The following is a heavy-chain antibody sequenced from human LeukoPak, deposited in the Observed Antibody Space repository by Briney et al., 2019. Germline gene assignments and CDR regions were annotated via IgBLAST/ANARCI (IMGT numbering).Heavy chain of an antibody. CDR1: GASISGFY. D-gene: IGHD2-2*01. CDR2: IDYNGST. Sequence: SETLSLTCTVSGASISGFYWSWIRQPPGKGLEWIGYIDYNGSTNYNPSLRSRVTMSIDTSKNQFSLKLTSVTAADTAVYYCARWSGYALDWGQGTLVTVSS. V-gene: IGHV4-59*01. CDR3: ARWSGYALD. J-gene: IGHJ4*02.